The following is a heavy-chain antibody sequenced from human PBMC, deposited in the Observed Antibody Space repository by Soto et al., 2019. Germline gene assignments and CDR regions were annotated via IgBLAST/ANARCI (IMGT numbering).Heavy chain of an antibody. J-gene: IGHJ4*02. CDR1: GDTFIKYD. CDR3: ARRKERSGPNYFDV. Sequence: ASVKVSCKASGDTFIKYDINWVRQATGQGLEWMGWMNPSNGNAGYAQNFRGRVAMTSNTSITTAYMELSGLRYEDTAVYYCARRKERSGPNYFDVWGQGTLVTVSS. V-gene: IGHV1-8*01. CDR2: MNPSNGNA. D-gene: IGHD6-25*01.